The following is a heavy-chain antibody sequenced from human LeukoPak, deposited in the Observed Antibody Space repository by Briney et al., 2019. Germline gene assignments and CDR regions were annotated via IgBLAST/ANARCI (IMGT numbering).Heavy chain of an antibody. Sequence: GGSLRLSCAASGFTFSSYGMHWVRQAPGKGLEWVAFIRYDGSNKYYADSVKGRFTISRDNSKNTLYLQMNSLGAEDTAVYYCAKDRDYYDSSGSDYWGQGTLVTVSS. CDR1: GFTFSSYG. CDR3: AKDRDYYDSSGSDY. V-gene: IGHV3-30*02. D-gene: IGHD3-22*01. J-gene: IGHJ4*02. CDR2: IRYDGSNK.